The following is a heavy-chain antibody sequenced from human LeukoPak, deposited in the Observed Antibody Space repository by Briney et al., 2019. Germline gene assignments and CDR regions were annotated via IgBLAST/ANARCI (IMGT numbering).Heavy chain of an antibody. CDR3: ARGGMVRRVMGAFDI. D-gene: IGHD3-10*01. CDR1: GFTFSSYW. V-gene: IGHV3-7*01. J-gene: IGHJ3*02. CDR2: MKQDGSEK. Sequence: GGSLRLSCAASGFTFSSYWMSWVRQAPGKGLEWVANMKQDGSEKYYVDSVKGRFTVSRDNAKNSLYLQMNSLRAEDTAVFYCARGGMVRRVMGAFDIWGQGTLVTVSS.